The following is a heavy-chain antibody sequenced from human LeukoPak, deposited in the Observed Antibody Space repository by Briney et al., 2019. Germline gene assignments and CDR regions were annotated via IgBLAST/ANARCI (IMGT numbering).Heavy chain of an antibody. CDR2: IYTSGST. V-gene: IGHV4-61*02. Sequence: PSETLSLTCTVSGGSISSGSYYWSWIRQPAGKGLEWIGRIYTSGSTNYNPSLKSRVTISVDTSKNQFSLKLSSVTAADTAVYYCAIAGLLWNGYAPFDYWGQGTLVTVSS. CDR3: AIAGLLWNGYAPFDY. CDR1: GGSISSGSYY. J-gene: IGHJ4*02. D-gene: IGHD3-3*01.